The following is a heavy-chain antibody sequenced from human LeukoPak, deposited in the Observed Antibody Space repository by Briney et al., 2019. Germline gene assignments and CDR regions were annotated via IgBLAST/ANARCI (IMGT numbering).Heavy chain of an antibody. CDR3: ARPAYCGGDCYSDAFDI. D-gene: IGHD2-21*01. Sequence: GESLRISCKGSGYSFATYWIGWVRQMPGKGLEWMGIVYPGDSDTRYSPSFQGQVTISVDKSISTAYLQWRSLKASGTAMYYCARPAYCGGDCYSDAFDIWGQGTMVTVSS. V-gene: IGHV5-51*01. CDR1: GYSFATYW. J-gene: IGHJ3*02. CDR2: VYPGDSDT.